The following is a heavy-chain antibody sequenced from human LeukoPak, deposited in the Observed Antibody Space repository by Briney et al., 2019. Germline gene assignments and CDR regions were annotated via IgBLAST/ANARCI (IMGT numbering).Heavy chain of an antibody. D-gene: IGHD3-10*01. CDR1: GGSIIIGDYY. Sequence: SQTLSLTCTVSGGSIIIGDYYWSWLRQPPGKGLEWIGYIYYSGSAHYNPSLKSRVIISVDTSKNQFSLKLSSVTAADTAVHFCAREVNEMVRGVTDDAFDLWGQGTMVTVSS. CDR2: IYYSGSA. J-gene: IGHJ3*01. V-gene: IGHV4-30-4*01. CDR3: AREVNEMVRGVTDDAFDL.